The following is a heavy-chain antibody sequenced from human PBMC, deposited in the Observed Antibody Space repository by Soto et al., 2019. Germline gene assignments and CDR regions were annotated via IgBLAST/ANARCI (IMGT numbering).Heavy chain of an antibody. V-gene: IGHV4-31*03. Sequence: QVQLQESGPGLVKPSQTLSLTCTVSGGSISSGGYYWSWIRQHPGKGLEWIGYIYYSGSTYYNPSLKSRVTISVDTAKNQFSLKLSSVTAADTAVYYCARDDGYCSGSYFDYWGQGTLVTVSS. CDR1: GGSISSGGYY. D-gene: IGHD3-10*01. J-gene: IGHJ4*02. CDR2: IYYSGST. CDR3: ARDDGYCSGSYFDY.